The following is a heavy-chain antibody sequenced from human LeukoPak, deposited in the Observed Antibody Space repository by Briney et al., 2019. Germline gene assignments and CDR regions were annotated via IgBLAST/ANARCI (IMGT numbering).Heavy chain of an antibody. J-gene: IGHJ3*02. CDR3: AKDIAASGLDAFDI. CDR2: ITWKGANM. D-gene: IGHD3/OR15-3a*01. V-gene: IGHV3-9*01. CDR1: GFTFDDHA. Sequence: PGRSLRLSCSASGFTFDDHAMHWVRQVPGKGLEWVSGITWKGANMAYADSVNGRFSISRDNAEDSLFLQMNSLRLEDTAQYYCAKDIAASGLDAFDIWGKGTMVIVSS.